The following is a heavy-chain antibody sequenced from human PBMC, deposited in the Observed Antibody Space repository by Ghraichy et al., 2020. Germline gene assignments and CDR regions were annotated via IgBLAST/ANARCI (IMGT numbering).Heavy chain of an antibody. D-gene: IGHD3/OR15-3a*01. CDR2: ISATDGST. CDR1: GFAFSTYA. V-gene: IGHV3-23*01. CDR3: AKHGCGGIRCYLNW. J-gene: IGHJ4*02. Sequence: GGSLRLSCAASGFAFSTYAMSWVRQSPGKGLEWVSIISATDGSTYFADSVKGRFTISRDNSKNTLHLQMNSLRAEDTALYYCAKHGCGGIRCYLNWWGQGTLVTVSS.